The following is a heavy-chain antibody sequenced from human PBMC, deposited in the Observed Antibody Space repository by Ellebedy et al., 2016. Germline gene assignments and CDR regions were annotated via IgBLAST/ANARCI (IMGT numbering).Heavy chain of an antibody. CDR3: ARRGLLVPAA. V-gene: IGHV4-39*01. CDR2: FYSGGST. J-gene: IGHJ5*02. Sequence: SETLSLXXTVSGDSVNSGVYYWPWIRQSPGKGLEWIGSFYSGGSTYYNPSLKSRVTVSMDTSKNQFSLMMTSVTAADTAIYYCARRGLLVPAAWGQGILVTVSS. CDR1: GDSVNSGVYY. D-gene: IGHD2-2*01.